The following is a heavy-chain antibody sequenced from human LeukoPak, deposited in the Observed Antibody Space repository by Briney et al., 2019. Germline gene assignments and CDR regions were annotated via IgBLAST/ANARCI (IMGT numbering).Heavy chain of an antibody. J-gene: IGHJ4*02. CDR2: ISSSGSKV. CDR3: ASSYSSPRFDY. CDR1: GFTFSDYH. Sequence: GGSLRLSCTASGFTFSDYHMSWIRQAPGKGLEWVSYISSSGSKVYYADSVKGRFTISRDNAKNSLYLQMNSLRAEDTAVYYCASSYSSPRFDYWGQGTLVTVSS. D-gene: IGHD6-13*01. V-gene: IGHV3-11*04.